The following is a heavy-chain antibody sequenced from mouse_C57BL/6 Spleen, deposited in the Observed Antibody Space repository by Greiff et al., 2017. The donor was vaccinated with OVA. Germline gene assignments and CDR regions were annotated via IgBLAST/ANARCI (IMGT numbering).Heavy chain of an antibody. Sequence: EVQGVESGEGLVKPGGSLKLSCAASGFTFSSYAMSWVRQTPEKRLEWVAYISSGGDYIYYADTVKGRFTISRDNARNTLYLQMSSLKSEDTAMYYCTRDWGVYAMDYWGQGTSVTVSS. J-gene: IGHJ4*01. V-gene: IGHV5-9-1*02. D-gene: IGHD4-1*01. CDR3: TRDWGVYAMDY. CDR2: ISSGGDYI. CDR1: GFTFSSYA.